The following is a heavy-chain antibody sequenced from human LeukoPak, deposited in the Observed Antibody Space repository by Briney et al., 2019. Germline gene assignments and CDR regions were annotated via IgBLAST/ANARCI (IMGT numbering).Heavy chain of an antibody. J-gene: IGHJ1*01. V-gene: IGHV1-18*01. Sequence: ASVKVSCKASGYTFTSYGISWVRQAPRQGLEWMGWISAYNGNTNYAQKLQGRVTMTTDTSTSTAYMELRSLRSEDTAVYHCARVAGYAEYFQHRGQGPVVTVSS. CDR3: ARVAGYAEYFQH. CDR2: ISAYNGNT. D-gene: IGHD5-12*01. CDR1: GYTFTSYG.